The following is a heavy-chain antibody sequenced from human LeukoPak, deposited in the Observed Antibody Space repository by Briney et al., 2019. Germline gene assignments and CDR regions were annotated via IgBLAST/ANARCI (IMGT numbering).Heavy chain of an antibody. D-gene: IGHD6-13*01. J-gene: IGHJ4*02. V-gene: IGHV3-74*01. Sequence: GGSLRLSCAASGFTFSSYWMHWVRQAPGKGLVWVSRINTDGSSTSYADSVKGRFTISRDNAKNTLYLQMNSLRAEDTAVYYCARDGAAAGGYYFDYWGQGTLVTVSS. CDR1: GFTFSSYW. CDR2: INTDGSST. CDR3: ARDGAAAGGYYFDY.